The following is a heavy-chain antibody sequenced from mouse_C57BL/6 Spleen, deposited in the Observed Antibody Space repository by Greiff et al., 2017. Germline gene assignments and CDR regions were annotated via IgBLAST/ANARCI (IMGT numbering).Heavy chain of an antibody. V-gene: IGHV1-69*01. J-gene: IGHJ2*01. Sequence: QVQLQQPGAELVMPGASVKLSCKASGYTFTSYWMHWVKQSTGQGLEWIGEIDPSDSYTNYNQKFKGKSTLTVDKSSSTAYMQLSSLTSEDSAVYYCARSDYYGSSLYYFDYWGQGTTLTVSS. CDR2: IDPSDSYT. CDR3: ARSDYYGSSLYYFDY. D-gene: IGHD1-1*01. CDR1: GYTFTSYW.